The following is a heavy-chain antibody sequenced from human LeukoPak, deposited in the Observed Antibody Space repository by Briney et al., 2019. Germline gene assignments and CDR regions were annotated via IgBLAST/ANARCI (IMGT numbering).Heavy chain of an antibody. J-gene: IGHJ3*02. CDR2: ISYDGSNK. V-gene: IGHV3-30-3*02. CDR3: AKPRNAGGYAFDI. Sequence: GGSLRLSCAASGFTFSTYVMHWVRQAPGKGLEWVAVISYDGSNKYYADSVRGRFTISRDNSKNTLYLQMNSLRAEDTAVYYCAKPRNAGGYAFDIWGQGTMVTVSS. D-gene: IGHD3-16*01. CDR1: GFTFSTYV.